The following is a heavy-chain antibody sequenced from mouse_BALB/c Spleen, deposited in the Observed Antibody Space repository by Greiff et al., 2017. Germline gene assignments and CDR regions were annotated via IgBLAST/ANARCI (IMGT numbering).Heavy chain of an antibody. V-gene: IGHV5-6*01. D-gene: IGHD1-1*01. CDR1: GFTFSSYG. CDR2: ISSGGSYT. J-gene: IGHJ2*01. CDR3: TRVGLRGHFDY. Sequence: EVKLMESGGDLVKPGGSLKLSCAASGFTFSSYGMSWVRQTPDKRLEWVATISSGGSYTYYPDSVKGRFTISRDNAKNTLYLQMSSLKSEDTAMYYCTRVGLRGHFDYWGQGTTLTVSS.